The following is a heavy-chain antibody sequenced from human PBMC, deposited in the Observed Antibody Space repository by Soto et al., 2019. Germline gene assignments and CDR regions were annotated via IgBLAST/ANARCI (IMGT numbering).Heavy chain of an antibody. V-gene: IGHV3-11*06. J-gene: IGHJ4*02. CDR1: GFTFSDYY. CDR2: IGPSSSYT. D-gene: IGHD2-8*01. CDR3: ARVVRLMLYSDY. Sequence: LRLSCAASGFTFSDYYMSWIRQAPGKGLEWVSYIGPSSSYTNYADSVKGRFTISRDNTKNSLYLQMNSLRAEDTAVYYCARVVRLMLYSDYWGQGTLVTVSS.